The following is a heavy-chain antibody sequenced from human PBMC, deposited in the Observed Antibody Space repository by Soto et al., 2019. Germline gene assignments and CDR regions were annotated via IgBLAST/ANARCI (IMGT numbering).Heavy chain of an antibody. D-gene: IGHD1-26*01. Sequence: PGESLKISCKGSGYSFTSYWIGWVRQMPGKGLEWMGIIYPGDSDTRYSPSFQGQVTISADKSISTAYLQWSSLKASDTAMYYCARPYHREVVSTWYYYMDVWGKGTTVTVSS. CDR1: GYSFTSYW. V-gene: IGHV5-51*01. CDR3: ARPYHREVVSTWYYYMDV. CDR2: IYPGDSDT. J-gene: IGHJ6*03.